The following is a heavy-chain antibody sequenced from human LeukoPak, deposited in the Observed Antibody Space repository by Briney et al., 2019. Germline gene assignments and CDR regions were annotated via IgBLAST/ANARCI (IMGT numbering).Heavy chain of an antibody. Sequence: PGGSLRLSCVASGFTVSSNYMSRVRQAPGKGLEWVSVIYSGGSTYYADSVKGRFTISRDNSKNTLYLQMNSLRVEDTAVYYCARDYGVAEGYWGQGTLVTVSS. CDR3: ARDYGVAEGY. D-gene: IGHD6-19*01. CDR2: IYSGGST. CDR1: GFTVSSNY. J-gene: IGHJ4*02. V-gene: IGHV3-53*01.